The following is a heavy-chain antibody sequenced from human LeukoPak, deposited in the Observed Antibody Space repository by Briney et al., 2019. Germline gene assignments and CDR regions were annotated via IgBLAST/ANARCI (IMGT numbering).Heavy chain of an antibody. J-gene: IGHJ3*02. CDR1: GFTFSSYA. CDR3: AKTLPPLLGYCSGGSCEGAFDI. D-gene: IGHD2-15*01. CDR2: ISGSGGST. Sequence: RPGGSLRLSCAASGFTFSSYAVSWVRQAPGKGLEWVSAISGSGGSTYYADSVKGRFTISRDNSKNTLYLQMNSLRAEDTAVYYCAKTLPPLLGYCSGGSCEGAFDIWGQGTMVTVSS. V-gene: IGHV3-23*01.